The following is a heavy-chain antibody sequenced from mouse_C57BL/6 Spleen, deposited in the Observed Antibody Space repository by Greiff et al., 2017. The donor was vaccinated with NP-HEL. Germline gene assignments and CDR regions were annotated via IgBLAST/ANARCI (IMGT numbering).Heavy chain of an antibody. CDR1: GYTFTSYG. J-gene: IGHJ2*01. Sequence: QVQLQQSGAELARPGASVKLSCKASGYTFTSYGISWVKQRPGQGLEWIGEIYPRSGNTYYNEKFKGKATLTADKSSSTAYMELRSLTSEDSAVYFCASQTAQALFDYWGQGTTLTVSS. V-gene: IGHV1-81*01. CDR3: ASQTAQALFDY. D-gene: IGHD3-2*02. CDR2: IYPRSGNT.